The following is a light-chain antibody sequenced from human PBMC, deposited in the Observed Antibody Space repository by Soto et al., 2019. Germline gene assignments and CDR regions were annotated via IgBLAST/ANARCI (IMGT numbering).Light chain of an antibody. Sequence: QSALTQPASVSGSPGQSITISCTGTSSDVGGYNYVSWYQQHPGKDPKLMIYDVSNRPSGVSNRFSGSKSGNTASLTISRLQADDEADYCCSSSTSISPRVFGGGTKLTVL. CDR2: DVS. J-gene: IGLJ2*01. V-gene: IGLV2-14*01. CDR3: SSSTSISPRV. CDR1: SSDVGGYNY.